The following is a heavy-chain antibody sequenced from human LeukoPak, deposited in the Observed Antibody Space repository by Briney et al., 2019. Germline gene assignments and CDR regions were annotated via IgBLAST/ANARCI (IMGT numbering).Heavy chain of an antibody. V-gene: IGHV1-24*01. CDR3: ASPRIGGVIQFDY. J-gene: IGHJ4*02. CDR1: GYTRTELS. D-gene: IGHD3-16*02. Sequence: ASVKVSFKVSGYTRTELSMHWVRQAPGKGLEWMGGFDPEDGETIYAQKFQGRVTMTEDTSTDTAYMELSSLRSEDTAVYYCASPRIGGVIQFDYWGQGTLVTVSS. CDR2: FDPEDGET.